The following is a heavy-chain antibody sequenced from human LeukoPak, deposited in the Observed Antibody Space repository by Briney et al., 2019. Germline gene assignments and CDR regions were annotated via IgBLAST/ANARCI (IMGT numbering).Heavy chain of an antibody. Sequence: ASVKVSCKASGYTFTSYYMHWVRQAPGQGHEWMGIINPSGGSTSYAQKFQGRVTMTRDTSTSTVYMELSSLRSEDTAVYYCARDFKVTMVRGVENYYYYMDVWGKGTTVTVSS. CDR3: ARDFKVTMVRGVENYYYYMDV. CDR2: INPSGGST. CDR1: GYTFTSYY. D-gene: IGHD3-10*01. J-gene: IGHJ6*03. V-gene: IGHV1-46*03.